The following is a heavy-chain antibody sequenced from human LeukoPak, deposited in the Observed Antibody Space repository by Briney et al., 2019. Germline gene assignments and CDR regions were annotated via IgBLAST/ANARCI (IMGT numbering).Heavy chain of an antibody. Sequence: SVKVSCKASGGTFSSYAIGWVRQAPGQGLEWMGGIIPIFGTANYAQTFQGRVTITTDESTSTAYMELSSLRSEDTAVYYCARDLGGDGDTSRYYYYYYMDVWGKGTTVTVSS. D-gene: IGHD5-24*01. CDR1: GGTFSSYA. V-gene: IGHV1-69*05. J-gene: IGHJ6*03. CDR3: ARDLGGDGDTSRYYYYYYMDV. CDR2: IIPIFGTA.